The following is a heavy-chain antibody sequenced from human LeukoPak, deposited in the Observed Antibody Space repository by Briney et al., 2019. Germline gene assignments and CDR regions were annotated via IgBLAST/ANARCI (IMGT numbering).Heavy chain of an antibody. CDR1: GFTFSSYG. Sequence: GGSLRLSXAASGFTFSSYGMHWVRQAPGQGLEWMGWINPNSGGTNYAQKFQGRVTMTRDTSISTAYMELSRLRSDDTAVYYCARVRLGEGRLLNYYFDYWGQGTLVTVSS. V-gene: IGHV1-2*02. D-gene: IGHD2/OR15-2a*01. CDR3: ARVRLGEGRLLNYYFDY. CDR2: INPNSGGT. J-gene: IGHJ4*02.